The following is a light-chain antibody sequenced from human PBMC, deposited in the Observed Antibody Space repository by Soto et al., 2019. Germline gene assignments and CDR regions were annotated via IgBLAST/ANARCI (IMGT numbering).Light chain of an antibody. CDR2: EGD. CDR1: SSDVGSYNL. V-gene: IGLV2-23*01. J-gene: IGLJ2*01. Sequence: QSVVTQPASVSGSSGQSITISCTGTSSDVGSYNLVSWHQQHPGKAPKLIIYEGDKRPSGISNRFSGSKSGNTASLTISGLQAEDEADYYCCSYAYSSTLVFGGGTQLTVL. CDR3: CSYAYSSTLV.